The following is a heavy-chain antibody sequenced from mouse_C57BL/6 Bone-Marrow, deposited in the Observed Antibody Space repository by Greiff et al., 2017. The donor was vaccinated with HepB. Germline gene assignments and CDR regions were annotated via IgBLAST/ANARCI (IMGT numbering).Heavy chain of an antibody. D-gene: IGHD1-1*01. Sequence: EVKLVESGTVLARPGASVKMSCKTSGYTFTSYWMHWVKQRPGQGLEWIGAIYPGNSDTSYNQKFKGKAKLTAVTSASTAYMELSSLTNEDSAVYYCTRVPFYGSSGFAYWGQGTLVTVSA. CDR2: IYPGNSDT. CDR1: GYTFTSYW. V-gene: IGHV1-5*01. J-gene: IGHJ3*01. CDR3: TRVPFYGSSGFAY.